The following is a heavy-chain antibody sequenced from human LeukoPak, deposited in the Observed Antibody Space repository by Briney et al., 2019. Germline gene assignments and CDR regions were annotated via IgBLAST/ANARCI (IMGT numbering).Heavy chain of an antibody. J-gene: IGHJ1*01. Sequence: HPGGSLRLSCAASGFSFSSYGMHWVRQAPGKGLEWVAVIWYDGSNKYYADSVKGRFTISRDNSKNTLYLQMNSLRAEDTGVYYCARGGGSYEEYFQHWGQGTLVTVSA. CDR1: GFSFSSYG. V-gene: IGHV3-33*01. D-gene: IGHD1-26*01. CDR3: ARGGGSYEEYFQH. CDR2: IWYDGSNK.